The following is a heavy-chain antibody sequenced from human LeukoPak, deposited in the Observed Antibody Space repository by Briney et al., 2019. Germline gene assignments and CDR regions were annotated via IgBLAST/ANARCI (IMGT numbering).Heavy chain of an antibody. J-gene: IGHJ6*03. V-gene: IGHV4-59*08. CDR2: IYYSGST. Sequence: SETLSLTCTVSGGSISSYYWSWIRQPPGKGLEWIGYIYYSGSTNYNPSLKSRVTISVDTSKSQFSLKLSSVTAADTAVYYCARAAGNQGYYYMDVWGKGTTVTVSS. D-gene: IGHD6-13*01. CDR1: GGSISSYY. CDR3: ARAAGNQGYYYMDV.